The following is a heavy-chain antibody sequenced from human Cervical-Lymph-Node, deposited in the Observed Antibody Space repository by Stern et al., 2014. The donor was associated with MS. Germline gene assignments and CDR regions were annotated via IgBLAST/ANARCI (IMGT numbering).Heavy chain of an antibody. V-gene: IGHV2-5*02. Sequence: QVTLKESGPALVKPTQTLTLTCTFSGFSLSTSGLGVGWIRQPPGEALEWLAYIYWDDQKRYTPSLKSRFPIPKAPSKNQVVLTLTNVDPVDTATYYCAHRTAGPFDYWGQGTLVTVSS. CDR1: GFSLSTSGLG. CDR3: AHRTAGPFDY. CDR2: IYWDDQK. J-gene: IGHJ4*02.